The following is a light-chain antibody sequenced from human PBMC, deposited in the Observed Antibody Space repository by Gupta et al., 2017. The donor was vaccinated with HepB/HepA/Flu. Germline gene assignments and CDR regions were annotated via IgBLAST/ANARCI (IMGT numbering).Light chain of an antibody. CDR2: DVS. CDR1: SSDVGGYNY. Sequence: QSALPPPRSLSVSPGQSVTISCTGTSSDVGGYNYVSWYQQHPGKAPKLMIYDVSKRPSGVPDRFSGSKSGNTASLTISGLQAEDEADYYCCSYAGSYTWVFGGGTKLTVL. V-gene: IGLV2-11*01. CDR3: CSYAGSYTWV. J-gene: IGLJ3*02.